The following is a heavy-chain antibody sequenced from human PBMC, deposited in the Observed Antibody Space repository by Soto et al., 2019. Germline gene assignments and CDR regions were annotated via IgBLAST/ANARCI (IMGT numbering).Heavy chain of an antibody. CDR3: ARDPDVAVAGLPSGYMDV. Sequence: QVQLQQWGAGLLKPSETLSLTCAVYGGSFSGYYWSWIRQPPGKGLEWIGEINHSGSTNYNPSLKIPVTISVDTANNQFSRKLSSVTAADTAVYYCARDPDVAVAGLPSGYMDVGGRGTTVTVSS. J-gene: IGHJ6*03. CDR2: INHSGST. CDR1: GGSFSGYY. D-gene: IGHD6-19*01. V-gene: IGHV4-34*01.